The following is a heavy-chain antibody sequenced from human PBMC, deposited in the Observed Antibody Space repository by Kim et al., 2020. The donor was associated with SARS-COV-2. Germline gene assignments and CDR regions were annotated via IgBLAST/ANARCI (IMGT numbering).Heavy chain of an antibody. CDR3: AKERRKYCSGGSCHLEY. D-gene: IGHD2-15*01. J-gene: IGHJ4*02. Sequence: KGRFTTARDNSKSTLYLQMNNLRAEDTAVYYCAKERRKYCSGGSCHLEYWGQGTLVTVSS. V-gene: IGHV3-33*06.